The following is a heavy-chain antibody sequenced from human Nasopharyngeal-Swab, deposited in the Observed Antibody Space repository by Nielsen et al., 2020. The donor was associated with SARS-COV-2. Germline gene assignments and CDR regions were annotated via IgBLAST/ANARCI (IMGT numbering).Heavy chain of an antibody. D-gene: IGHD3-16*01. CDR3: ARNDEVVRFGVDY. CDR1: GYTFTGYY. V-gene: IGHV1-2*06. CDR2: INPNSGGT. Sequence: ASVKVSCKAPGYTFTGYYMHWVRQAPGQGLEWMRRINPNSGGTNYAQKFQGRVTMTRDTSITTAYMELSRLRSDDTAVYYCARNDEVVRFGVDYWGQGTLVTVSS. J-gene: IGHJ4*02.